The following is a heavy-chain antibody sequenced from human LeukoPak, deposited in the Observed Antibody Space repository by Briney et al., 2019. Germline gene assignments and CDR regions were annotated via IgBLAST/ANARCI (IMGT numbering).Heavy chain of an antibody. CDR1: GFTFDDYA. J-gene: IGHJ2*01. CDR3: TRVVVTAIPLGYFDL. V-gene: IGHV3-49*04. CDR2: IRSKAYGGTI. D-gene: IGHD2-21*02. Sequence: GGSLRLSCAASGFTFDDYAMSWVRQAPGRGLEWVGFIRSKAYGGTIEYAASVKGRFTISRDDSKSIAYLQMNSLKTEDTALYYCTRVVVTAIPLGYFDLWGRGILVTVSS.